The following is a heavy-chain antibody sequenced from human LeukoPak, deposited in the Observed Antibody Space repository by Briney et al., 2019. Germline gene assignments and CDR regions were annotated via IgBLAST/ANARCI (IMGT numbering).Heavy chain of an antibody. CDR3: ARTPGSDAFDI. V-gene: IGHV4-38-2*02. Sequence: SETLSLTCTVSGYSISSGYYWGWIRQPPGKGLEWIGSIYHSGSTYYNPSLKSRVTISVDTSKNQFPLKLSSVTAADTAVYYCARTPGSDAFDIWGQGTMVTVSS. D-gene: IGHD1-14*01. J-gene: IGHJ3*02. CDR1: GYSISSGYY. CDR2: IYHSGST.